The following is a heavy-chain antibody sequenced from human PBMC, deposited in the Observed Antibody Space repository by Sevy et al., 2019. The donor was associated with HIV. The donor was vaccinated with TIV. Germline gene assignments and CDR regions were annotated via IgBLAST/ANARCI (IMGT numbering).Heavy chain of an antibody. Sequence: GGSLRLSCAASGFTFSSYAMSWVRQAPGKGLEWVSAISGSGGSTYYADSVKGRFTISIDNSKNTLYLQMNSLRAKDAALYYCAKDFGMGRGVIMLPGTFDYWGQGTLVTVSS. CDR2: ISGSGGST. CDR3: AKDFGMGRGVIMLPGTFDY. J-gene: IGHJ4*01. D-gene: IGHD3-10*01. CDR1: GFTFSSYA. V-gene: IGHV3-23*01.